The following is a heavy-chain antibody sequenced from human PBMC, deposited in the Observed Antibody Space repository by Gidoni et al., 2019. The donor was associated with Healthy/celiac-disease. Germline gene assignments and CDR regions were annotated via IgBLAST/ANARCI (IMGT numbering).Heavy chain of an antibody. Sequence: VQPVQSGAEGRQPAASVKVSCKASVVTFSSYAITWVRQAPGQGLEWMGGIIPTFSTASYAQKFQGRVTNTADKSTGTAYMELSSLRSEDTAVYYCARDNSGSSSYYSDAFDIWGQGTMVTVSS. J-gene: IGHJ3*02. CDR1: VVTFSSYA. CDR3: ARDNSGSSSYYSDAFDI. D-gene: IGHD3-22*01. V-gene: IGHV1-69*06. CDR2: IIPTFSTA.